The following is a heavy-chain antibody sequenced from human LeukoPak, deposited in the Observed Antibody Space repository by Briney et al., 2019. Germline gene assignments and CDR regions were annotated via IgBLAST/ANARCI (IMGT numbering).Heavy chain of an antibody. Sequence: GGSLRLSCAASGFTFDDYAMHWVRQAPGEGLVWVSRISGDESSTNYADSVKGRFTISRDNARNTLFLQMNSLRAEDTAVYYCAREGGSFLRYFDSWGQGTLVTVSS. CDR1: GFTFDDYA. CDR2: ISGDESST. J-gene: IGHJ4*02. CDR3: AREGGSFLRYFDS. D-gene: IGHD1-26*01. V-gene: IGHV3-74*01.